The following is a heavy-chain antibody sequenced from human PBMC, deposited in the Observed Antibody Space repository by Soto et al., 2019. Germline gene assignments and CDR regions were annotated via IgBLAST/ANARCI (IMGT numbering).Heavy chain of an antibody. CDR1: GYTFTSYG. CDR2: ISAYNGNT. J-gene: IGHJ5*02. CDR3: ARDIFWGGFAESNWLDP. Sequence: ASVKVSCKASGYTFTSYGISWVRQAPGQGLEWMGWISAYNGNTNYAQKFQGRVTMTTDTSTSTAYMELRSLRSDDTAVYYCARDIFWGGFAESNWLDPSGQGTLFTVSS. D-gene: IGHD3-10*01. V-gene: IGHV1-18*01.